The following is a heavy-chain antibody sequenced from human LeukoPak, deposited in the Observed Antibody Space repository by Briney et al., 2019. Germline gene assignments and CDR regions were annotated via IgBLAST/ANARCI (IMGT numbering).Heavy chain of an antibody. D-gene: IGHD3-10*01. Sequence: PGGSLRLSCAASGFTFSNYDMRWVRQATGKGLEWVSSIDAAGATYYPASVKGRFTISRENAKNSLYLQMNSLRVGDTAVYYCAGGGYGSGSLLYGMDVWGQGTTVTVSS. CDR2: IDAAGAT. CDR1: GFTFSNYD. J-gene: IGHJ6*02. CDR3: AGGGYGSGSLLYGMDV. V-gene: IGHV3-13*01.